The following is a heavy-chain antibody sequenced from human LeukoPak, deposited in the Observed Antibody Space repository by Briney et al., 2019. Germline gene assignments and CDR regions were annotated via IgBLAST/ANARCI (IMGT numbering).Heavy chain of an antibody. CDR2: IIPIFTTA. J-gene: IGHJ4*02. Sequence: GSSVKVSCKASGGTFNSYTFSWVRQAPGQGLEWMGGIIPIFTTANYAQKFQGRVTITADESTSTAYMELSSLTSEDTAVYYCARDVDYYGSGSYYNVFDDWGQGTLVTVSS. CDR3: ARDVDYYGSGSYYNVFDD. D-gene: IGHD3-10*01. CDR1: GGTFNSYT. V-gene: IGHV1-69*01.